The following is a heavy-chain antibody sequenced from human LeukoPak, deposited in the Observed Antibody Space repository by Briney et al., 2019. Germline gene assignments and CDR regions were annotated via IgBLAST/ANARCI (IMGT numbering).Heavy chain of an antibody. J-gene: IGHJ5*02. Sequence: ASVKVSCKASGYTFTSYGISWVRQAPGQGHEWMGWISAYNGNTNYAQKLQGRVTMTTDTSTSTAYMELRSLRSDDTAVYYCARVGEWLFTNWFDPWGQGTLVTVSS. CDR1: GYTFTSYG. CDR3: ARVGEWLFTNWFDP. D-gene: IGHD3-3*01. V-gene: IGHV1-18*01. CDR2: ISAYNGNT.